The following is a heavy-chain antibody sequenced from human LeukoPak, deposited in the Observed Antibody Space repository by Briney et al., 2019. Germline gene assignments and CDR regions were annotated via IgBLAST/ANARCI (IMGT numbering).Heavy chain of an antibody. J-gene: IGHJ5*02. Sequence: GGSLRLSCGASGFTSGSYWMTWVRQAPGKGLEWVANLKQDGSEKYYVDSVKGRFTISRDNAKNSLYLQMNSLRAEDTAVYYCTYYYQSSGLRPGALDPWGLGPLVTVSS. CDR2: LKQDGSEK. D-gene: IGHD3-22*01. CDR1: GFTSGSYW. V-gene: IGHV3-7*01. CDR3: TYYYQSSGLRPGALDP.